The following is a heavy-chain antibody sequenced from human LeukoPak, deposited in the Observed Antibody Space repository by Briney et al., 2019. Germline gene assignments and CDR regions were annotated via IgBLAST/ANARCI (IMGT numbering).Heavy chain of an antibody. J-gene: IGHJ3*02. CDR1: GYTFTSYG. D-gene: IGHD4-17*01. CDR2: MNPNSGNT. V-gene: IGHV1-8*02. CDR3: AREGAAVYGDYGDDAFDI. Sequence: ASVKVSCKASGYTFTSYGINWVRQATGQGLEWMGWMNPNSGNTGYAQKFQGRVTMTRNTSISTAYMELSSLRSEDTAVYYCAREGAAVYGDYGDDAFDIWGQGTMVTVSS.